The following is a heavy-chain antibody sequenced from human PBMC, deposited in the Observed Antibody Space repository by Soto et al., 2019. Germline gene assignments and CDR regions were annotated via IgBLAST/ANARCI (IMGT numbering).Heavy chain of an antibody. CDR3: ATSPYSNYERAFDY. V-gene: IGHV1-24*01. D-gene: IGHD4-4*01. Sequence: GASVKVSCKVSGYTLTELSMHWVRQAPGKGLEWMGGFDPEDGETIYAQKFQGRVTMTEDTSTDTAYMELSSLRSEDTAVYYCATSPYSNYERAFDYWGQGTLVTVSS. CDR2: FDPEDGET. J-gene: IGHJ4*02. CDR1: GYTLTELS.